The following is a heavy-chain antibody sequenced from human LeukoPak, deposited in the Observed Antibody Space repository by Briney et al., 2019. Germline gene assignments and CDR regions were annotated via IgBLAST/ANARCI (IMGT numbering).Heavy chain of an antibody. V-gene: IGHV3-53*01. Sequence: GGSLRLSCAASGFTFSNYAMSWVRQAPGKGLEWVSVIYSGGSTFHADSVKGRFTISRDNSKNTLYLQMNSLRADDTAVYYCARDTAASDYWGQGTLVTVSS. CDR2: IYSGGST. CDR3: ARDTAASDY. J-gene: IGHJ4*02. D-gene: IGHD6-13*01. CDR1: GFTFSNYA.